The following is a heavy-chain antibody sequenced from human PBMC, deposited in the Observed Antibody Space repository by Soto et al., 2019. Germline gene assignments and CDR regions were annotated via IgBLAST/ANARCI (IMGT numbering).Heavy chain of an antibody. J-gene: IGHJ5*02. Sequence: GGSLRLSCAASGFTFSSYAMHWVRQAPGEGLEWVAVISYDGSNKYYADSVKGRFTISRDNSKNTLYLQMNSLRAEDTAVYYCAREVPGDYDSSGYYHESNCFDLWGQGILVTVSS. D-gene: IGHD3-22*01. CDR1: GFTFSSYA. CDR3: AREVPGDYDSSGYYHESNCFDL. CDR2: ISYDGSNK. V-gene: IGHV3-30-3*01.